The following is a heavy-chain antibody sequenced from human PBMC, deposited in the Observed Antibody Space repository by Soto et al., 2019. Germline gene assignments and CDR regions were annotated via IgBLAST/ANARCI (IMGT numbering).Heavy chain of an antibody. V-gene: IGHV3-11*01. J-gene: IGHJ6*02. CDR3: ARVGCSGGSCYYYYGMDV. D-gene: IGHD2-15*01. Sequence: GGSLRLSCAASGFTFSDYYMSWIRQAPGKGLEWVSYISSSGSTIYYADSVKGRFTISRDNAKNSLYLQMNSLRAEDTAVYYCARVGCSGGSCYYYYGMDVWGQGTTVTVSS. CDR2: ISSSGSTI. CDR1: GFTFSDYY.